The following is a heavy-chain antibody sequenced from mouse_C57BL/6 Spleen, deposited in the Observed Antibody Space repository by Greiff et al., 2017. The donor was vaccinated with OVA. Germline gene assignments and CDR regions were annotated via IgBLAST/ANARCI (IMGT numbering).Heavy chain of an antibody. J-gene: IGHJ4*01. CDR2: IYPGDGDT. D-gene: IGHD2-3*01. Sequence: QVQLQQSGPELVKPGASVKISCKASGYAFSSSWMNWVKQRPGKGLEWIGRIYPGDGDTNYNGKFKGKATLTADKSSSTAYMQLSSLTSEDSAVYFCARSVYDGYYHYYAMDYWGQGTSVTVSS. CDR1: GYAFSSSW. CDR3: ARSVYDGYYHYYAMDY. V-gene: IGHV1-82*01.